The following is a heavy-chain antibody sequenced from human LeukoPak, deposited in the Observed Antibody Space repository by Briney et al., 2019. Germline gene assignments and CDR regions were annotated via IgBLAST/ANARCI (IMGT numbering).Heavy chain of an antibody. CDR2: TSSAGTNN. CDR3: CRAPPDAFDI. CDR1: GFTFNTYA. V-gene: IGHV3-30-3*01. J-gene: IGHJ3*02. Sequence: GGSLRLSCAASGFTFNTYAMHWIRQAPGKGLEWVTVTSSAGTNNYYADSVKGRFTISRDNSKNTLYLQMNSLRAEDTAVYYCCRAPPDAFDIWGQGTMVTVSS.